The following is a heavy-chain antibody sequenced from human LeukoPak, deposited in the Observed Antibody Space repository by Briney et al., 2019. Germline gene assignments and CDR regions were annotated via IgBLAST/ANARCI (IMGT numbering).Heavy chain of an antibody. V-gene: IGHV1-46*01. CDR3: AREGYSSSSVSRAFDI. CDR2: INPSGGST. CDR1: GYTFTSYY. D-gene: IGHD6-6*01. Sequence: ASVKVSCKASGYTFTSYYMHWVRQAPGQGLEWMGIINPSGGSTSYAQKFQGRVTMTRNTSISTAYMELSSLRSEDTAVYYCAREGYSSSSVSRAFDIWGQGTMVTVSS. J-gene: IGHJ3*02.